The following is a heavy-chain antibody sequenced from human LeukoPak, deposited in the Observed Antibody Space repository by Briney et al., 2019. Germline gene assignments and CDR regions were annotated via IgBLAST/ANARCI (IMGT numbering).Heavy chain of an antibody. CDR1: GFTFDDYG. CDR2: INWNGGST. J-gene: IGHJ5*02. Sequence: GGSLRLSCAASGFTFDDYGMSWVRQAPGKGLEWVSGINWNGGSTGYADSVKGRFTISRDNAKNSLYLQMNSLRAEDTALYHCARDKASHQLLSMTPFDPWGPGTLVTVSS. D-gene: IGHD2-2*01. CDR3: ARDKASHQLLSMTPFDP. V-gene: IGHV3-20*01.